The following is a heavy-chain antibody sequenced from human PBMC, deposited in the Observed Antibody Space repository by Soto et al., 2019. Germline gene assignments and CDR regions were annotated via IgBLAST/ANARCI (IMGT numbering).Heavy chain of an antibody. Sequence: GGSLRLSCAASGFTFSSYSMNLVRQAPGKGLEWVSSISSSSSYIYYADSVKGRFTISRDNAKNSLYLQMNSLRAEDTAVYYCARAGQLLLGYYGMDVWGQGTTVTVSS. J-gene: IGHJ6*02. D-gene: IGHD2-2*01. CDR3: ARAGQLLLGYYGMDV. CDR1: GFTFSSYS. V-gene: IGHV3-21*01. CDR2: ISSSSSYI.